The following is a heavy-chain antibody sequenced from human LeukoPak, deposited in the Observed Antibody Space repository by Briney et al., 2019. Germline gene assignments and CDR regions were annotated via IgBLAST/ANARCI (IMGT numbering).Heavy chain of an antibody. J-gene: IGHJ2*01. D-gene: IGHD6-13*01. CDR2: IGTAGEI. CDR1: GFTFRSYD. Sequence: GGSLRLSCAASGFTFRSYDMHWVRQATGKGLGWVSGIGTAGEIYYPGSVKGRFTISRENAKNSLYLQMNSLRAGDTAVYYCARAAYSSTWYSRYFDLWGRGTLVTVSS. CDR3: ARAAYSSTWYSRYFDL. V-gene: IGHV3-13*01.